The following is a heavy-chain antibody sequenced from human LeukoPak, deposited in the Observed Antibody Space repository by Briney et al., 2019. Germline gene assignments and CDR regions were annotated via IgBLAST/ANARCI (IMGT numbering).Heavy chain of an antibody. CDR1: GYTFTSND. V-gene: IGHV1-8*01. CDR3: VRGTVCGSGGKCSGSWYYDY. Sequence: GASVKVSCKASGYTFTSNDINWVRQATGQGLEWMGWMNPNSGNTGYAQKFQGRVAMTRNTSISTAYMELSSLRSEDTAVYYCVRGTVCGSGGKCSGSWYYDYWGQGTLVTVSS. J-gene: IGHJ4*02. D-gene: IGHD6-13*01. CDR2: MNPNSGNT.